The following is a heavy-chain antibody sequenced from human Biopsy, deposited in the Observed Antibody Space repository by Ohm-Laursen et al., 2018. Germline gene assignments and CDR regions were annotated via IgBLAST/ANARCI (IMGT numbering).Heavy chain of an antibody. CDR1: GVSTSSYF. CDR3: AAYYYDSSGYFYAFHY. J-gene: IGHJ4*02. V-gene: IGHV4-59*08. CDR2: VSYSGNT. Sequence: TLSLTCTVSGVSTSSYFWSWIRQPLGKGLEWIGYVSYSGNTKYNPSLKSRVIISADTSKNQFSLKLSSVTAADTAMYYCAAYYYDSSGYFYAFHYWGQGTLVTVYS. D-gene: IGHD3-22*01.